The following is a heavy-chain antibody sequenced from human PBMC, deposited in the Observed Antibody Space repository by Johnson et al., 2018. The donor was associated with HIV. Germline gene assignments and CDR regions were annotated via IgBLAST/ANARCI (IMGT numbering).Heavy chain of an antibody. CDR2: IYNDGSRT. V-gene: IGHV3-20*04. CDR1: GFTFDDYG. CDR3: ARVGYQLHDAFDL. D-gene: IGHD2-2*01. J-gene: IGHJ3*01. Sequence: VQLVESGGGVVRPGGSLRLSCAASGFTFDDYGMSWVRQAPGKRPVWVARIYNDGSRTTYADSVRGRFTISRDNAKNSLYLQMNSLRAEDTAVYYCARVGYQLHDAFDLWGQGTMVTVSS.